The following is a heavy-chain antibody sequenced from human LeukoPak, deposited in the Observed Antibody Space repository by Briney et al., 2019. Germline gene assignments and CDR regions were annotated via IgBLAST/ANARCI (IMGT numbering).Heavy chain of an antibody. D-gene: IGHD6-19*01. J-gene: IGHJ4*02. CDR3: ARGDSGWYEYYFDY. Sequence: KSGGSLRLSCAASGFTFSSYSMNWVRQAPGEGLEWVSSISSSSSYIYYADSVKGRFTISRDNAKNSLYLQMNSLRAEDTAVYYCARGDSGWYEYYFDYWGQGTLVTVSS. V-gene: IGHV3-21*01. CDR1: GFTFSSYS. CDR2: ISSSSSYI.